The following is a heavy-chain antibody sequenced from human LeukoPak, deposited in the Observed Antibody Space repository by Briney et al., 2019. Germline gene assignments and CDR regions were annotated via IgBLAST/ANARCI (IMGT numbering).Heavy chain of an antibody. CDR3: ARSNLPSRRIPVQALNLFDFDY. Sequence: GASVKVSCKASGYTFTSYGISWVRQAPGQGLEWMGGIIPIFGTANYAQKFQGRVTITADESTSTAYMELSSLRSEDTAVYYCARSNLPSRRIPVQALNLFDFDYWGQGTLVTVSS. D-gene: IGHD3-10*02. CDR1: GYTFTSYG. V-gene: IGHV1-69*13. J-gene: IGHJ4*02. CDR2: IIPIFGTA.